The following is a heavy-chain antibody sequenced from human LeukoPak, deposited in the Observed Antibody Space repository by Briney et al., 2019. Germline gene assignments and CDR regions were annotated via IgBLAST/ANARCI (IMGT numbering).Heavy chain of an antibody. J-gene: IGHJ4*02. D-gene: IGHD3-16*01. CDR2: INPSGGST. CDR3: ARDIKPVTYYDYVWGSPIDY. V-gene: IGHV1-46*01. Sequence: ASEKVSCKASGYTFTSYYMHWVRQAPGQGLEWMGIINPSGGSTSYAQKFQGRVTMTRDTSTSTVYMELSSLRSEDTAVYYCARDIKPVTYYDYVWGSPIDYWGQGTLVTVSS. CDR1: GYTFTSYY.